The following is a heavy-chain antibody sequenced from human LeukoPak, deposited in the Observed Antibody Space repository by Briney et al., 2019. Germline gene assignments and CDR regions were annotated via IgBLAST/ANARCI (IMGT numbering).Heavy chain of an antibody. J-gene: IGHJ4*02. V-gene: IGHV1-18*01. CDR2: ISAYNGNT. D-gene: IGHD2-21*02. CDR1: GYTFTIYG. Sequence: ASVKVSCTASGYTFTIYGISWVRQAPGQGLEWMGWISAYNGNTNYAQKLQGRVTMTTDTSTSTAYMELRSLRSDDTAVYYCARDIVVVTARPGRYDYWGQGTLVTVSS. CDR3: ARDIVVVTARPGRYDY.